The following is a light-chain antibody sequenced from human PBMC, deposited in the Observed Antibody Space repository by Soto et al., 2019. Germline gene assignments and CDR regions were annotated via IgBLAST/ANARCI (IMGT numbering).Light chain of an antibody. Sequence: EIVLTQSPCTLSLSPGERATLSCRASQSVSSSYLAWSQQKPGQAPRLLIYGASSRATGIPDRFSGSGSGTDFTLTISRLEPEDFAVYYCQQYGSSPPWTFGQGTKVDIK. CDR2: GAS. J-gene: IGKJ1*01. CDR3: QQYGSSPPWT. CDR1: QSVSSSY. V-gene: IGKV3-20*01.